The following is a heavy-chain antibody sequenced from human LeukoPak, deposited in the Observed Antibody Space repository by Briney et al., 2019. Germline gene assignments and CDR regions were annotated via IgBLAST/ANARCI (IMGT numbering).Heavy chain of an antibody. V-gene: IGHV1-18*01. J-gene: IGHJ3*02. CDR2: INVYNGNT. CDR1: GYSFTTYG. Sequence: GASVKVSCKASGYSFTTYGITWVRQAPGQGLEWMGWINVYNGNTNYAQKIQGRVTMTTDTSTTTAYMELRSLRSDDTAVHFCARSLQGDHFDIWGQGTMVTVSS. CDR3: ARSLQGDHFDI. D-gene: IGHD2-21*01.